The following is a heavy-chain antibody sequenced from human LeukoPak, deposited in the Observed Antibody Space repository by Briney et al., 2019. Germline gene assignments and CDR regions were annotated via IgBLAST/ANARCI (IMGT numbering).Heavy chain of an antibody. CDR3: AKDTSSGWPNWFDP. Sequence: SETLSVTCTVSGGSISSYYWSWIRQPPGKGLEWIGYMYYSGSTNYNPSLKSRVTISVDTSKNQFSLKLSSVTAADTAVYYCAKDTSSGWPNWFDPWGQGTLVTVSS. V-gene: IGHV4-59*01. CDR2: MYYSGST. CDR1: GGSISSYY. J-gene: IGHJ5*02. D-gene: IGHD6-19*01.